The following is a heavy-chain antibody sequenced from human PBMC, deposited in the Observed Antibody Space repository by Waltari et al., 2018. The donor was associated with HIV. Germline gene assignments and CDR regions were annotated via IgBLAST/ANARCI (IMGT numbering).Heavy chain of an antibody. V-gene: IGHV3-15*01. CDR1: GFTFSDAW. CDR2: IKSNTDGGTT. Sequence: EVLLVESGGGSGKPAGSLSLSCAASGFTFSDAWMSWVRQAPGKGLEWVGRIKSNTDGGTTDYAAPVKGRLTISRDDSKTTLYLEMNSLKTEDTAVYYCTTVGGGTRDYWGQGTLITVSS. D-gene: IGHD3-16*01. CDR3: TTVGGGTRDY. J-gene: IGHJ4*02.